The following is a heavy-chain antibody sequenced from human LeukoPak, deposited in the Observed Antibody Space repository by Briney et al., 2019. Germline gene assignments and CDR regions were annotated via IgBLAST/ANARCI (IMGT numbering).Heavy chain of an antibody. CDR3: ARDQGFSYYYYYMDV. V-gene: IGHV3-7*01. J-gene: IGHJ6*03. D-gene: IGHD3-3*01. CDR2: INQDGSEK. CDR1: GFTLKNYW. Sequence: AGGSLRLSCGASGFTLKNYWMSWVRQAPGKGLEWVANINQDGSEKYYVDSVKGRLTISRGNAKNSLYLQMNSLRAEDTAVYYCARDQGFSYYYYYMDVWGKGTTVTVSS.